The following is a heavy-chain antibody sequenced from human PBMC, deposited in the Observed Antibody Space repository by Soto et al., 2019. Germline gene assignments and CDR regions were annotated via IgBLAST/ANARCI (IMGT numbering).Heavy chain of an antibody. D-gene: IGHD5-12*01. CDR3: ARQDMVATSDY. Sequence: QVQLQQWGAGLLKPSETLSLTCAVYAGSSSGYYWSWIRQPPGKGLEWIGEINHSGSTNYNPALKSRVTISVDTSKNQFALELSSVTAADKAVYYCARQDMVATSDYWGQGTLVTVSS. CDR2: INHSGST. V-gene: IGHV4-34*01. J-gene: IGHJ4*02. CDR1: AGSSSGYY.